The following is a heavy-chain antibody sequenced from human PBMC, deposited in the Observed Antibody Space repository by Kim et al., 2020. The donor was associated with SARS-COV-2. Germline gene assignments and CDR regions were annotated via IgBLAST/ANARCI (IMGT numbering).Heavy chain of an antibody. D-gene: IGHD2-8*01. CDR1: GASINNNY. CDR2: IHSTGTT. Sequence: SETLSLTCTVSGASINNNYWTWIRQSPEKGLEWIGYIHSTGTTEYNPSLEGRVTLSIDTSRNQFSLTLRSVTAADTAMYFCGRNGVYLDVWGKGTTVTVYS. V-gene: IGHV4-59*08. CDR3: GRNGVYLDV. J-gene: IGHJ6*03.